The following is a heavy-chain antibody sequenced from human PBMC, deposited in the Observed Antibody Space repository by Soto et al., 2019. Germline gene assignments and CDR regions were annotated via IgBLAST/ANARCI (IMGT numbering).Heavy chain of an antibody. J-gene: IGHJ4*02. Sequence: HVELVQSGADVKKPGASVTISCKASGYTFTDYALHWVRQAPGQRLEWMGWMNAGVGNTLYSQKFQGRITITRDTAASTAYMELNSLKAEDTAIYYCARDTGYTFGSLNYWGPGTLVTVSS. CDR3: ARDTGYTFGSLNY. CDR1: GYTFTDYA. CDR2: MNAGVGNT. D-gene: IGHD5-18*01. V-gene: IGHV1-3*01.